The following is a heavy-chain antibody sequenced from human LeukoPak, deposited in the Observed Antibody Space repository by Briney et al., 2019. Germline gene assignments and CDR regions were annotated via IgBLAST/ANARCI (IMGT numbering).Heavy chain of an antibody. CDR3: AKAQRPRGYYEGCAAGY. J-gene: IGHJ4*02. V-gene: IGHV3-30*02. CDR2: IRYDGSNK. CDR1: GFTFSSYG. D-gene: IGHD3-3*01. Sequence: PGGSLRLSCAASGFTFSSYGMHWVRQAPGKGLEWVAFIRYDGSNKYYADSVKGRFTISRDNSKNTLYLQMNSLRAEDTAVYYCAKAQRPRGYYEGCAAGYWGQGTLVTVSS.